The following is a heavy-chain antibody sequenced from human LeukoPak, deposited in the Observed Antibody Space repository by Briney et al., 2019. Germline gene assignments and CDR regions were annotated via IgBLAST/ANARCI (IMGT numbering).Heavy chain of an antibody. V-gene: IGHV3-53*01. CDR2: IYSGGST. CDR3: ASTLPPAEPYYDILTGYYPPFDY. D-gene: IGHD3-9*01. Sequence: GGSLRLSCAASGITVSNNYMNWVRQAPGKGLEWVSVIYSGGSTYYADSVRGRFTISRDNSKNTLYLQMNTLRAEDTAVYYCASTLPPAEPYYDILTGYYPPFDYWGQGTLVTVSS. J-gene: IGHJ4*02. CDR1: GITVSNNY.